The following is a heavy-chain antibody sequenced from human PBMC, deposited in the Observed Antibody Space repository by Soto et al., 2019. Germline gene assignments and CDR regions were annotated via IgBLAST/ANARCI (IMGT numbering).Heavy chain of an antibody. CDR3: AKDKPGTTSFDY. J-gene: IGHJ4*02. V-gene: IGHV3-23*01. CDR2: ISDRGDTT. Sequence: GGSLRLSCAASGFTISSYPMSLVRQAPGKGLEWVSAISDRGDTTHYADPGKGRFTISRDTSKNTLYLQMNTLRAEDTAVYYCAKDKPGTTSFDYWGRGTLVTVSS. CDR1: GFTISSYP. D-gene: IGHD1-1*01.